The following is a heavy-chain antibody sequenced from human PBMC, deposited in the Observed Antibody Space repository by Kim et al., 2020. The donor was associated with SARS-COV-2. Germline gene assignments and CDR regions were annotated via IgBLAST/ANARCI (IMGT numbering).Heavy chain of an antibody. CDR2: ITTGGAT. CDR3: ARGRAAGGTDGFDI. CDR1: GFTVSSIY. J-gene: IGHJ3*02. Sequence: GGSLRLSCAASGFTVSSIYMTWVRQSPGRGLEWVSVITTGGATNYAEPVKGRFTISRDMTKNTLSLQMSILRDDDTAVYYCARGRAAGGTDGFDIWGQGTLVTVSS. D-gene: IGHD6-13*01. V-gene: IGHV3-53*01.